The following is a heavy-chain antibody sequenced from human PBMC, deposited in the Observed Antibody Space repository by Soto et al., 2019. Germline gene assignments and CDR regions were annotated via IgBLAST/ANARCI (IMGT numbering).Heavy chain of an antibody. CDR1: GGTFNNYA. CDR2: IIPTFGTG. Sequence: QVLLVQSGPEVKKPGSSVKVSCKASGGTFNNYAINWVRQAPGKGLEWMGGIIPTFGTGNHAQKFQGRVTIAADESTTAADMELNSLGSEDTAIDYCASFDGTLVRGGRSSPYEMDVWGQGTTVIVSS. D-gene: IGHD3-10*01. CDR3: ASFDGTLVRGGRSSPYEMDV. J-gene: IGHJ6*02. V-gene: IGHV1-69*01.